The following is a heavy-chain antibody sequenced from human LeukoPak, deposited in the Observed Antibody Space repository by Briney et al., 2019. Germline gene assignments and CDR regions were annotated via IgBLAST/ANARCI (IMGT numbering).Heavy chain of an antibody. D-gene: IGHD2-2*01. J-gene: IGHJ4*02. CDR3: AKDRHDIVVVPAGG. CDR1: GFTFSSYA. Sequence: PGGSLRLSCAASGFTFSSYAMSWVCQAPGKRLEWVSAISGSGGSTYYADSVKGRFTISRDNSKNTLYLQMNSLRAEDTAVYYCAKDRHDIVVVPAGGWGQGTLVTVSS. V-gene: IGHV3-23*01. CDR2: ISGSGGST.